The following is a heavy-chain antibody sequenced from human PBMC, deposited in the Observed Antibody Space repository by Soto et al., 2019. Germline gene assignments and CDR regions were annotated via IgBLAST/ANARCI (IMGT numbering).Heavy chain of an antibody. D-gene: IGHD3-16*01. Sequence: QVQLVQSGAEVKKPGASVKVSCKASGYTFTNFGISWVRQAPGQGLEWMGWISAYNGNTNYAQNFQGRVTMTTETSTSTAYMGLKSLRSPATAVYYCARGGTPIHYWGQGTLVTVSS. CDR3: ARGGTPIHY. J-gene: IGHJ4*02. CDR2: ISAYNGNT. CDR1: GYTFTNFG. V-gene: IGHV1-18*01.